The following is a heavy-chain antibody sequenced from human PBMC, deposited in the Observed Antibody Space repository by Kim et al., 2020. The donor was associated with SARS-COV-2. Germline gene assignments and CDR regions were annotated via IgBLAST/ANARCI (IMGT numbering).Heavy chain of an antibody. V-gene: IGHV4-39*01. D-gene: IGHD1-26*01. CDR2: IYYSGST. J-gene: IGHJ4*02. CDR1: GGSISSSSYL. CDR3: ARLSDSGGSKRFFDY. Sequence: SETLSLTCTVSGGSISSSSYLWGWIRQPPGKGLEWFGSIYYSGSTYYNPSLKSRVTISVDTSKNQFSLKLSSVTAADTAVYYCARLSDSGGSKRFFDYWGQGTLVTVSS.